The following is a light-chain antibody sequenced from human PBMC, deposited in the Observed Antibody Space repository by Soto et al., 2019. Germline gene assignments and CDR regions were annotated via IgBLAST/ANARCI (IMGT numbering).Light chain of an antibody. CDR3: TSYTSSSSWV. V-gene: IGLV2-14*01. Sequence: QSVPTQPASVSGSPGQSITISCTGTSSDVGAYNYVSWYQQHPDKAPKLMIYEVSNRPSGLSNRFSGSKSGNTASLTISGLQAEDEADYYCTSYTSSSSWVFGGGTKLTVL. J-gene: IGLJ3*02. CDR2: EVS. CDR1: SSDVGAYNY.